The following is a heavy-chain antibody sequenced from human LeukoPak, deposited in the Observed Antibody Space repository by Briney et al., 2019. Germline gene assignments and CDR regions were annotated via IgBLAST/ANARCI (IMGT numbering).Heavy chain of an antibody. Sequence: GGSLRLSCAASGFTFSSFSMNWVRQAPGKGLEWVSSISSEGRSIYYADSVKGRFTVSRDNTKNSLYLEMNSLRAEDTAVYFCARGRGSGWYGDLGYWGQGTLVTVSS. CDR1: GFTFSSFS. V-gene: IGHV3-21*06. J-gene: IGHJ4*02. D-gene: IGHD6-19*01. CDR2: ISSEGRSI. CDR3: ARGRGSGWYGDLGY.